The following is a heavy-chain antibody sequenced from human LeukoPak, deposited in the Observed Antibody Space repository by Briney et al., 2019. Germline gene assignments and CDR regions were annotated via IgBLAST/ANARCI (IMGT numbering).Heavy chain of an antibody. V-gene: IGHV3-21*01. CDR1: GFTFSSYS. D-gene: IGHD1-26*01. CDR2: ISSSSSYI. Sequence: GGSLRLSCAASGFTFSSYSMNWVRQAPGKGLEWVSSISSSSSYIYYADSVKGRFTISRNNAKNSLYLQMNSLRVEDTATYYCAREDLVGAIDYWGQGTLVTVSS. J-gene: IGHJ4*02. CDR3: AREDLVGAIDY.